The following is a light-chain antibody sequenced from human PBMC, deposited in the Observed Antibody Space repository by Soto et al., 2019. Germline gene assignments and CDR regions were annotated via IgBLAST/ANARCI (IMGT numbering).Light chain of an antibody. J-gene: IGLJ3*02. CDR1: SSDVGGYNY. CDR3: SSYAGINNLV. CDR2: GVT. Sequence: QSALTQPPSASGSPGQSVAISCTGTSSDVGGYNYVSWYQQHPGKAPKLIIYGVTKRPSGVPDRFSGSKSGNTASLTVSGLQAEDEANYYCSSYAGINNLVFGGGTKFTVL. V-gene: IGLV2-8*01.